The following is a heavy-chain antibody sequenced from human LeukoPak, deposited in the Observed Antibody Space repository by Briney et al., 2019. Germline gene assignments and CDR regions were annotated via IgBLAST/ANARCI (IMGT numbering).Heavy chain of an antibody. CDR3: AELGITMIGGV. Sequence: GGSLRLSCTASGITFSSYAMSWLRQAPGKGLEWVSAISGSGGSTYYADSVKGRFTISRDNSKNSLYLQMNSLRAEDTAVYYCAELGITMIGGVWGKGTTVTISS. J-gene: IGHJ6*04. D-gene: IGHD3-10*02. CDR1: GITFSSYA. V-gene: IGHV3-23*01. CDR2: ISGSGGST.